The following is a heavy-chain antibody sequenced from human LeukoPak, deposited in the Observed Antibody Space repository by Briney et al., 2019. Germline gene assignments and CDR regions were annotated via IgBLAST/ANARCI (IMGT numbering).Heavy chain of an antibody. Sequence: GESLKISCKGSGYSFTSYWIGWVRQMPGKGLEWMGIIYPGDSDTRYSLSFQGQVTISADKSISTAYLQWSSLKASDTAMYYCARRQYYYDSSGYYFDYWGQGTLVTVSS. CDR3: ARRQYYYDSSGYYFDY. D-gene: IGHD3-22*01. J-gene: IGHJ4*02. V-gene: IGHV5-51*01. CDR2: IYPGDSDT. CDR1: GYSFTSYW.